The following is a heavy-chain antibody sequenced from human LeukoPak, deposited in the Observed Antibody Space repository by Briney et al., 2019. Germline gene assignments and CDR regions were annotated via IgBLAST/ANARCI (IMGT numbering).Heavy chain of an antibody. CDR1: GFTFSSYS. V-gene: IGHV3-21*01. CDR3: ARVGHYDILTGHAFDI. Sequence: PGGSLRLACAASGFTFSSYSMNWVRQDPGKGLEWVSSISSSSSYIYYADSVKGRFTISRDNAKNSLYLQMNSLRAEDTAVYYCARVGHYDILTGHAFDIWGQGTMVTVSS. J-gene: IGHJ3*02. CDR2: ISSSSSYI. D-gene: IGHD3-9*01.